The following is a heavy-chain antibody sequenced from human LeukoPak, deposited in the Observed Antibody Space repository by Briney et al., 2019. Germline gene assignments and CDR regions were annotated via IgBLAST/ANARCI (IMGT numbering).Heavy chain of an antibody. CDR1: GGSISSGSYY. Sequence: PSETLSLTCTVSGGSISSGSYYWSWIRQPAGKGLEWIGRIYTSGSTYYNPSLKSRVTISVDTSKNQFSLKLSSVTAADTAVYYCARGSDYVPPSRAFDYWGQGTLVTVSS. CDR2: IYTSGST. J-gene: IGHJ4*02. D-gene: IGHD3-16*01. CDR3: ARGSDYVPPSRAFDY. V-gene: IGHV4-61*02.